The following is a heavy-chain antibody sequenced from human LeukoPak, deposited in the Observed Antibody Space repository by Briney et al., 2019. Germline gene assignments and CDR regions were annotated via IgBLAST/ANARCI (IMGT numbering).Heavy chain of an antibody. J-gene: IGHJ6*02. Sequence: PGGSLRLSCEASGSTFRFYAMNWVRQAPGKGLEWVSSISGSGSYIYYADSVKGRFTISRDNAKNSLYLQMNSLIAEDTAFYYCARGNNTFYYYGSVSVYGMDVWGQGTTVTVSS. CDR1: GSTFRFYA. CDR2: ISGSGSYI. D-gene: IGHD3-10*01. V-gene: IGHV3-21*04. CDR3: ARGNNTFYYYGSVSVYGMDV.